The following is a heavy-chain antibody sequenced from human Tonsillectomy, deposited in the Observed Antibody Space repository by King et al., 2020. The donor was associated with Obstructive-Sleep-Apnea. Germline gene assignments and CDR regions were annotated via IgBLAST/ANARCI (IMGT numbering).Heavy chain of an antibody. CDR1: GGSISSYY. Sequence: VQLQESGPGLVKPSETLSLTCTVSGGSISSYYWSWIRQPPGKGLEWIGYIYYSGSTHYNPSPKGRVTISVDTSKNQFSLKLSSVTAADTAVYYCARSTYYYYGMDVWGQGTTVTVSS. CDR2: IYYSGST. CDR3: ARSTYYYYGMDV. V-gene: IGHV4-59*08. J-gene: IGHJ6*02.